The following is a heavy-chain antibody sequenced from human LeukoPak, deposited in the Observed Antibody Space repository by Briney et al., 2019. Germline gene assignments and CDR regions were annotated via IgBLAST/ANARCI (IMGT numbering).Heavy chain of an antibody. CDR1: GYTFTSYG. V-gene: IGHV1-18*01. Sequence: ASVKVSCKASGYTFTSYGISWVRQAPGQGLEWMGWISAYNGNTNYAQKLQGRVTMTTDTSTSTAYMELRSLRSDDTAVYYCATFPLRYCSSTSCYLNYYYGMDVGGQGTTVTVPS. CDR2: ISAYNGNT. J-gene: IGHJ6*02. D-gene: IGHD2-2*01. CDR3: ATFPLRYCSSTSCYLNYYYGMDV.